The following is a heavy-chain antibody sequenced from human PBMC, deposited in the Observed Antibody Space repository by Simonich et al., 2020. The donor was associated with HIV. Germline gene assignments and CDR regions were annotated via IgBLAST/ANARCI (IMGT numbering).Heavy chain of an antibody. CDR2: INHSGNT. J-gene: IGHJ6*03. V-gene: IGHV4-34*01. CDR1: GGSFSGYY. Sequence: QVQLQQWGAGLLKPSETLSLTCAVYGGSFSGYYWSWIRQPPGKGLEWIGEINHSGNTNSNPALKSTVTISGETSKDQFSPKRSSVTAADTAVYYCARGRVGATTDRDYYYMDVWGKGTTVTVSS. D-gene: IGHD1-26*01. CDR3: ARGRVGATTDRDYYYMDV.